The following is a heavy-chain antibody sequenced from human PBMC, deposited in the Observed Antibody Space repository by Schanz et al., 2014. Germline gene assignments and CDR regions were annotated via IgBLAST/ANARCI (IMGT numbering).Heavy chain of an antibody. CDR1: GFTFSDYG. D-gene: IGHD6-19*01. Sequence: VQLVESGGGVVQPGRSLRLSCGASGFTFSDYGTHWVRQAPGKGLEWVSSISSSSSYIYYVDSVKGRFTISRDNAKNSLYLQMKTLRAEDTAVYYCAKDLAVAGDYWGQGTLVTVSS. CDR3: AKDLAVAGDY. V-gene: IGHV3-21*02. CDR2: ISSSSSYI. J-gene: IGHJ4*02.